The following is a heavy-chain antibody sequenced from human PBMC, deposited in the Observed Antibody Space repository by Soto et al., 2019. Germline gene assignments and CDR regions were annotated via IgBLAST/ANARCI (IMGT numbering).Heavy chain of an antibody. CDR1: GYAFTGYY. V-gene: IGHV1-2*02. CDR3: ATRYSYVHY. J-gene: IGHJ4*02. Sequence: ASVKVSCKSSGYAFTGYYIHWVRQAPGQGLEWMGWINPNSGDTNYAQKFQGRVTMTRDTSFSTAYMELSSLRSDDTAVYYCATRYSYVHYWGQGTLVTVSS. D-gene: IGHD5-18*01. CDR2: INPNSGDT.